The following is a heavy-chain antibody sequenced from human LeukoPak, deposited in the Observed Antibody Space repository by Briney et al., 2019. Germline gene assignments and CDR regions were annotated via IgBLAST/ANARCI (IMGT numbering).Heavy chain of an antibody. V-gene: IGHV3-48*01. D-gene: IGHD2-15*01. CDR1: GFTFSSYS. CDR2: ISSSSSTI. CDR3: TRDPGGSLDY. Sequence: GGSLRLSCAASGFTFSSYSMNWVRQAPGKGREWVSYISSSSSTIYYADSVKGRFTISRDNAKNSLYLQMNSLRAEDTAVYYCTRDPGGSLDYRGQGTLVTASS. J-gene: IGHJ4*02.